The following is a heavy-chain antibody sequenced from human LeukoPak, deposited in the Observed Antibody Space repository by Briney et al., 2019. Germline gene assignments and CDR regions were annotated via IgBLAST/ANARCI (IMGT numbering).Heavy chain of an antibody. CDR3: ARVNDYGDYGAFSY. CDR2: ISISGGST. CDR1: GFTFSNYA. V-gene: IGHV3-23*01. Sequence: GGSLRLSCAASGFTFSNYAMNWVRLAPGKGLEWVSGISISGGSTFYADPVKGRFTISRDNSKNTLSLQMNSLRAEDTALYYCARVNDYGDYGAFSYWGQGTLVTVSS. D-gene: IGHD4-17*01. J-gene: IGHJ4*02.